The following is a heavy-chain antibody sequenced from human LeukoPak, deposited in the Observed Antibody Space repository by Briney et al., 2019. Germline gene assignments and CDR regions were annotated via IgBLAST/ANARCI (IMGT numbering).Heavy chain of an antibody. J-gene: IGHJ4*02. D-gene: IGHD3-3*01. V-gene: IGHV1-2*02. CDR1: GYTFTNYY. CDR2: INPNSGGT. Sequence: ASVKVSCKASGYTFTNYYMHWVRQAPGQGLEWMGWINPNSGGTNYAQKFQGRVTMTRDTSISTAYMELSRLRSDDTAVYYCARGYDFWSGYYLFDYWGQGTLVTVSS. CDR3: ARGYDFWSGYYLFDY.